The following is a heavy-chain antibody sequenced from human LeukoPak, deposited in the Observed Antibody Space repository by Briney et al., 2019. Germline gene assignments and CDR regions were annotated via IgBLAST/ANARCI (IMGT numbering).Heavy chain of an antibody. CDR3: AAAYYYFYIDV. Sequence: ASVKVSCKASGYTFTSYYMHWVRQVPGQGLEWMGIINPSGGSTSYAQKFQGRVTMTRDMSTSTVYMELSSLRSEDTAVYYCAAAYYYFYIDVWGTGTTVSVSS. D-gene: IGHD6-25*01. CDR1: GYTFTSYY. CDR2: INPSGGST. V-gene: IGHV1-46*01. J-gene: IGHJ6*03.